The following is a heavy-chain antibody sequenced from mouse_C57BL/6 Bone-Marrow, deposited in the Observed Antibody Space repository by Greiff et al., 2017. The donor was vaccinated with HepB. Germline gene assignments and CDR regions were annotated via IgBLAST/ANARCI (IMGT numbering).Heavy chain of an antibody. CDR1: GYAFSSSW. CDR3: ARSYDGYYDFDY. J-gene: IGHJ2*01. CDR2: IYPGDGDT. D-gene: IGHD2-3*01. V-gene: IGHV1-82*01. Sequence: QVQLKQSGPELVKPGASVKISCKASGYAFSSSWMNWVKQRPGKGLEWIGRIYPGDGDTNYNGKFKGKATLTADKSSSTAYMQLSSLTSEDSAVYFCARSYDGYYDFDYWGQGTTLTVSS.